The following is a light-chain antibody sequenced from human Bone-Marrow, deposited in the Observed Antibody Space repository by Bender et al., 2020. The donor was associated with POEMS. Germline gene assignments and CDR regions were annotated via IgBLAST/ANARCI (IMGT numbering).Light chain of an antibody. CDR3: AVWDDSLNGWV. Sequence: QSVLTQPPSASGTPGQRVIISCSGSSSNIGAHAVNWYQHLPGTAPKLLIYSSHRRPSEVPDRFSGSRSGTSASLAISGLQSEDEADYYCAVWDDSLNGWVFGGGTKLTVL. CDR2: SSH. J-gene: IGLJ3*02. V-gene: IGLV1-44*01. CDR1: SSNIGAHA.